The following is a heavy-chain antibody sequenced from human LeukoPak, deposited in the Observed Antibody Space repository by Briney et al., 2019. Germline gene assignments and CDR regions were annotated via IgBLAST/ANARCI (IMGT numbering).Heavy chain of an antibody. CDR3: ARSDWNYVISLDY. Sequence: GGSLRLSCAASGFTFSSYSMTWVRQAPGKGLEWVSSISSSSSYIYYADSVKGRFTISRDNAKNSLYLQMNSLRAEDTAVYFCARSDWNYVISLDYWGQGTLVTVSS. CDR2: ISSSSSYI. D-gene: IGHD1-7*01. J-gene: IGHJ4*02. CDR1: GFTFSSYS. V-gene: IGHV3-21*04.